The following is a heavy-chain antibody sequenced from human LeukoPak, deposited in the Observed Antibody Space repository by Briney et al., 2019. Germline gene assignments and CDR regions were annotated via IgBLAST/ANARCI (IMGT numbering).Heavy chain of an antibody. CDR1: GGSFSGYY. J-gene: IGHJ4*02. V-gene: IGHV4-34*01. D-gene: IGHD3-22*01. Sequence: PSETLSLTCAVYGGSFSGYYWSWIRQPPGKGLEWIGEMNHSGSTNYNPSLKSRVTISVDTSKNQFSLKLSSVTAADTAVYYCARARDSSGYYRPPIYYFDYWGQGTLVTVSS. CDR3: ARARDSSGYYRPPIYYFDY. CDR2: MNHSGST.